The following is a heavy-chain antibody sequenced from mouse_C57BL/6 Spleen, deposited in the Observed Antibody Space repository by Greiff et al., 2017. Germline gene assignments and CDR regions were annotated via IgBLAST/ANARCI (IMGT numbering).Heavy chain of an antibody. CDR2: IDPNSGGT. V-gene: IGHV1-72*01. CDR3: ASRYGSSYLYAMDY. J-gene: IGHJ4*01. Sequence: VQLQQPGAELVKPGASVKLSCKASGYTFTSYWMHWVKQRPGRGLEWIGRIDPNSGGTKYNEKFKSKATLTVDKPSSTAYMQLSSLTSEDSAVYYCASRYGSSYLYAMDYWGQGTSVTVSS. CDR1: GYTFTSYW. D-gene: IGHD1-1*01.